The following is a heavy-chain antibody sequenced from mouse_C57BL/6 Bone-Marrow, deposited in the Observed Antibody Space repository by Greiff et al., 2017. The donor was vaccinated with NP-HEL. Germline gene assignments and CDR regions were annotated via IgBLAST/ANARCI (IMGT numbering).Heavy chain of an antibody. Sequence: QVQLKESGAELVRPGSSVKLSCKASGYTFTSYWMDWVKQRPGQGLEWIGNIYPSDSETHYNQKFKDKATLTVDKSSSTAYMQLSSLTSEDSAVYYCARQDYGMYFDVWGTGTTVTVSS. D-gene: IGHD1-1*01. J-gene: IGHJ1*03. CDR2: IYPSDSET. CDR1: GYTFTSYW. CDR3: ARQDYGMYFDV. V-gene: IGHV1-61*01.